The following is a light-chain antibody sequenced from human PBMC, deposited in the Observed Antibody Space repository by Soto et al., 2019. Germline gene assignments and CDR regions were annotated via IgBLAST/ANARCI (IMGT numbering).Light chain of an antibody. CDR1: SSDVGGYNY. Sequence: QSALTQPASVSGSPGQSITISCTGTSSDVGGYNYVSWYQQHPGEVPKLLIYEVTYRPSGVSARFSGSKSGSTASLTISGLQAEDEADYYCSSYSTTSTPHVLFGGGTKLTVL. J-gene: IGLJ2*01. V-gene: IGLV2-14*01. CDR2: EVT. CDR3: SSYSTTSTPHVL.